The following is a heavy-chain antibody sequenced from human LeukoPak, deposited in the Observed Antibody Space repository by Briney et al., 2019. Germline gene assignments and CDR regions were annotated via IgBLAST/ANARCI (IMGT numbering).Heavy chain of an antibody. J-gene: IGHJ4*02. CDR3: ARFPRGAKEFDY. CDR2: ISSSSSYI. V-gene: IGHV3-21*01. D-gene: IGHD1-26*01. CDR1: GFTFSSYS. Sequence: GGSLRLSCAASGFTFSSYSMNWVRQAPGKGLEWVSSISSSSSYIYYADSVKGRFIISRDNAKNSLYLQMNSLRAEDTAVHYCARFPRGAKEFDYWGQGTLVTVSS.